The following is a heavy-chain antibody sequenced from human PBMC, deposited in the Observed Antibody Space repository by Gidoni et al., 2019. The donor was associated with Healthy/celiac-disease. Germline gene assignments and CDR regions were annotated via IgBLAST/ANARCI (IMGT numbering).Heavy chain of an antibody. CDR3: ARILYSSGWYVDY. CDR2: LFSNDEK. J-gene: IGHJ4*02. Sequence: QVTLKESGPVLVKPTETLTLTCTVSGFSLSNARMGVSWIRQPPGKALEWLAHLFSNDEKSSSTSLKSRLTISKDTSKSQVVLTMTNMDPVDTATYYCARILYSSGWYVDYWGQGTLVTVSS. CDR1: GFSLSNARMG. D-gene: IGHD6-19*01. V-gene: IGHV2-26*01.